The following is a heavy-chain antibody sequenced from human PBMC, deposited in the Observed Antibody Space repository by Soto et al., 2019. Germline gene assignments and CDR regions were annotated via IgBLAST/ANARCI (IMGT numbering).Heavy chain of an antibody. J-gene: IGHJ4*02. D-gene: IGHD3-10*01. Sequence: QVQLVQSGAELKKPGASVKVSCKASGYTFSNYDMNWVRQATGQGPEWIGWVNPNNGDTGYAQKFXGXVXXPTDISTTTAYMELTSLRSEDTAIYYCAKVSRKGSAIDFDYWGQGTLITVSS. V-gene: IGHV1-8*01. CDR3: AKVSRKGSAIDFDY. CDR2: VNPNNGDT. CDR1: GYTFSNYD.